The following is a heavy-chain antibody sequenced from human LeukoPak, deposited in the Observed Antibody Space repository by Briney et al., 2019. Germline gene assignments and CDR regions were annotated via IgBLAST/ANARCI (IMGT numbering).Heavy chain of an antibody. D-gene: IGHD4-17*01. CDR2: IIPIFGTA. CDR1: GGTFGSYA. V-gene: IGHV1-69*05. CDR3: ARENSGWIRTVTTPYFDY. J-gene: IGHJ4*02. Sequence: ASVKVSCKASGGTFGSYAISWVRQAPGQGLEWMGGIIPIFGTANYAQKFQGRVTITTDESTSTAYMELSSLRSEDTAVYYCARENSGWIRTVTTPYFDYWGQGTLVTVSS.